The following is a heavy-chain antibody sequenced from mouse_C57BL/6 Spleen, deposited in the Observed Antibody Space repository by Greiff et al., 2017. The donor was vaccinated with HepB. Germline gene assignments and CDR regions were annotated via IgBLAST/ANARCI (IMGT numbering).Heavy chain of an antibody. J-gene: IGHJ3*01. V-gene: IGHV5-4*03. D-gene: IGHD2-1*01. CDR3: ARGIYYGNYEGFAY. CDR2: ISDGGSYT. Sequence: EVMLVESGGGLVKPGGSLKLSCAASGFTFSSYAMSWVRQTPEKRLEWVATISDGGSYTYYPDNVKGRFTISRDNAKNNLYLQMSNLKSEDTAMYYCARGIYYGNYEGFAYWGQGTLVTVSA. CDR1: GFTFSSYA.